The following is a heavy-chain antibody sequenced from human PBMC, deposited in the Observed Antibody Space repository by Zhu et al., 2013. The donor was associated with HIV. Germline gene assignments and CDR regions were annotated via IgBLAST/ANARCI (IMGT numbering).Heavy chain of an antibody. Sequence: QVQLVQSGAEVKKPGSSVKVSCKASGGTFSSYAISWVRQAPGQGLEWMGGIIPIFGTANYAQKFQGRVTITADKSTSTAYMELSSLRSEDTAVYYCARDSRAVVTPWLYYYGMDVWGQGDHGSPSP. V-gene: IGHV1-69*06. J-gene: IGHJ6*02. D-gene: IGHD2-21*02. CDR1: GGTFSSYA. CDR3: ARDSRAVVTPWLYYYGMDV. CDR2: IIPIFGTA.